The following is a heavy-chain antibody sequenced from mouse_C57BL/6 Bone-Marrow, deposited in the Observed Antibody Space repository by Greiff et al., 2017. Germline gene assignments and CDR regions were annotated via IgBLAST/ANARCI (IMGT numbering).Heavy chain of an antibody. CDR2: INPNNGGT. CDR3: ARGRCFAY. V-gene: IGHV1-26*01. CDR1: GYTFTDYY. Sequence: VQLQQSGPELVKPGASVKISCKASGYTFTDYYMNWVKQSHGKSLEWIGDINPNNGGTSYNQKFKGKATLTVDKSSSTAYMELRSLTSEDSAVYYCARGRCFAYWGQGTLVTVSA. J-gene: IGHJ3*01.